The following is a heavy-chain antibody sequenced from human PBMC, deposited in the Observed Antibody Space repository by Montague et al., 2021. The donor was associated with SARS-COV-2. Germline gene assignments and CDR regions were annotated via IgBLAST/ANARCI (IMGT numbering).Heavy chain of an antibody. V-gene: IGHV4-59*02. Sequence: SETLSLTCSVSGASVTSESWGWIRQTPGKGLEWIAYIYDTGIIDYHPSLWSRTTIAVDTSKNQLSLKLTSVSAADTAVYFCAREREGSDIFDLWGQGTMVTVSS. CDR1: GASVTSES. D-gene: IGHD2-21*01. J-gene: IGHJ3*01. CDR3: AREREGSDIFDL. CDR2: IYDTGII.